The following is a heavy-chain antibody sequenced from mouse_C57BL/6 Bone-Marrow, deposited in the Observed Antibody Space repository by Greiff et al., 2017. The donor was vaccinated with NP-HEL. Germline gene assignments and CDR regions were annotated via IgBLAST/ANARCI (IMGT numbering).Heavy chain of an antibody. CDR3: ARRRVGYGNLAWFAY. CDR1: GYTFTSYT. J-gene: IGHJ3*01. Sequence: QVQLQQSGAELARPGASVKMSCKASGYTFTSYTMHRVKQRPGQGLEWIGYINPSSGYTKYNQKFKDKATLTADKSSSTAYMQLSSLTSEDSAVYYCARRRVGYGNLAWFAYWGQGTLVTVSA. CDR2: INPSSGYT. D-gene: IGHD2-10*02. V-gene: IGHV1-4*01.